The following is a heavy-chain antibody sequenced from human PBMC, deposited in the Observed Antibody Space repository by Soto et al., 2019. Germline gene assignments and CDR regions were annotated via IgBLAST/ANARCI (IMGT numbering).Heavy chain of an antibody. J-gene: IGHJ4*02. Sequence: QVQLQQWGAGLLKPSETLSLTCAVYGGSFSGYYWSWIRQPPGKGLEWIGEINHSGSTNYNPSLKSRVTISVDTSKNQFSLKLSSVTAADTAVYYCARGTATVTTSGYSDYWGQGTLVTVSS. CDR3: ARGTATVTTSGYSDY. V-gene: IGHV4-34*01. CDR2: INHSGST. CDR1: GGSFSGYY. D-gene: IGHD4-17*01.